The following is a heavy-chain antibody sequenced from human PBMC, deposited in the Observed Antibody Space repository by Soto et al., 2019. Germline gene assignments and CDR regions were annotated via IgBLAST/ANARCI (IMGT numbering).Heavy chain of an antibody. CDR2: IYHSGST. CDR3: ARAYNWDDDWFDP. J-gene: IGHJ5*02. D-gene: IGHD1-1*01. CDR1: GGSISSSNW. V-gene: IGHV4-4*02. Sequence: QVQLQESGPGLVKPSGTLSLTCAVSGGSISSSNWWSWVRQPPGKGLEWIGEIYHSGSTNYNPSLKSRVTRSVDKSKNQFSREHSSVTAADTAVYYCARAYNWDDDWFDPWGQGTLVTGSS.